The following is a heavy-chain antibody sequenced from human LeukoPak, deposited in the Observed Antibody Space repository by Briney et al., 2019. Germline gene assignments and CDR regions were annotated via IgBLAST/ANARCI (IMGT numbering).Heavy chain of an antibody. V-gene: IGHV3-21*01. CDR3: AGDYEGNLAFDI. J-gene: IGHJ3*02. D-gene: IGHD4-23*01. Sequence: GGTLRLSCAASGFSFSNCSMNWVRQAPGPGLEWVSSISSSSTYIYYADSLEGRFTISRDNVRNSLSLQMNSLRAEDTAVYYCAGDYEGNLAFDIWGQGTMVTVSS. CDR2: ISSSSTYI. CDR1: GFSFSNCS.